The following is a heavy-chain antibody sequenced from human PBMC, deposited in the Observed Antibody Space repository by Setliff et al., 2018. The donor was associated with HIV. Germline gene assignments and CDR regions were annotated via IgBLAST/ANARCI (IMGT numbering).Heavy chain of an antibody. CDR2: MYYSGNT. CDR3: ATQRSFQRAFEAVAGSFDP. Sequence: KSSETLSLTCNASGGYVSSKSYYWAWIRQPPGKGLEWIGTMYYSGNTYYSPSLKSRVTITADSSKNQLSLKLTSVTAADTAVYYCATQRSFQRAFEAVAGSFDPWGQGILVTVSS. J-gene: IGHJ5*02. CDR1: GGYVSSKSYY. D-gene: IGHD6-19*01. V-gene: IGHV4-39*01.